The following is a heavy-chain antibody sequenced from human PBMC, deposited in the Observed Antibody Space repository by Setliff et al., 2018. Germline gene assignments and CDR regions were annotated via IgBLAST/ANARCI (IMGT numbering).Heavy chain of an antibody. CDR3: ARASPLQPSDY. Sequence: KTSETLSLTCAVYGGSFSGYYWSWIRQPPGKGLEWIGEINHSGSTNYNPSLKSRVTISVDTSKNQFSLKLSSVTAADTAVYYCARASPLQPSDYWGQGTLVTVSS. J-gene: IGHJ4*02. CDR1: GGSFSGYY. CDR2: INHSGST. V-gene: IGHV4-34*01. D-gene: IGHD1-1*01.